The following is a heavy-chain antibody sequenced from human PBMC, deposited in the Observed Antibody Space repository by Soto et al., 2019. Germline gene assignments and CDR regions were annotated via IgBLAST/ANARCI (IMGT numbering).Heavy chain of an antibody. Sequence: GGSLRLSCAASGFTFSSFNMNWVRQAPGKGLEWVSYISTSSRNIFYADSVKGRFTISRDNAKNSVYLQMNSLRYEDTAVYYCAREYYYGSGSSADYYYAMDVWGQGTTVTVSS. V-gene: IGHV3-48*02. CDR3: AREYYYGSGSSADYYYAMDV. J-gene: IGHJ6*02. CDR1: GFTFSSFN. D-gene: IGHD3-10*01. CDR2: ISTSSRNI.